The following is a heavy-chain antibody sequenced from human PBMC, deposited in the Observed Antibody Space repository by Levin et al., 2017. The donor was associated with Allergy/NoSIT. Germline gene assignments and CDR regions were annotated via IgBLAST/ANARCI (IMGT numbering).Heavy chain of an antibody. D-gene: IGHD4-17*01. CDR3: TRDGSPETTAEYFQH. CDR2: IKQDGGDE. J-gene: IGHJ1*01. V-gene: IGHV3-7*01. CDR1: GFIFSGYW. Sequence: SCAASGFIFSGYWMSWVRQAPGKGLEWVATIKQDGGDEYYVDSVTGRFTISRDNAKNSLYLQMNSLRAEDTAIYYCTRDGSPETTAEYFQHWGQGTLVTVSS.